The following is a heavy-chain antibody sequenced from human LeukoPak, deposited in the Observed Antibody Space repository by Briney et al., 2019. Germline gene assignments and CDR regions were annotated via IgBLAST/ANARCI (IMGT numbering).Heavy chain of an antibody. CDR3: ARDQGSGWYFPDH. J-gene: IGHJ4*02. D-gene: IGHD6-19*01. CDR1: GYTFTGYY. Sequence: ASVKVSCKASGYTFTGYYMHWVRQAPGQGLEWMGWINPNSGGTNYAQKFQGWVTMTRDTSISTAYMELSRLRSDDTAVYYCARDQGSGWYFPDHWGQGTLVTVSS. CDR2: INPNSGGT. V-gene: IGHV1-2*04.